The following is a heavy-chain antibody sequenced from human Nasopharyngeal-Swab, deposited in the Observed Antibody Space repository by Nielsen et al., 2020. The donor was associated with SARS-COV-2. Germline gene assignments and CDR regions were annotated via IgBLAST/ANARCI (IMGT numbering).Heavy chain of an antibody. Sequence: ASVKVSCKASGYTFTSYYMHWVRQAPGQGLEWMGIINPSGGSTSYAQKFQGRVTMTRDTSTSTVYMELSSLRSEDTAVYYCARPRYGGYEISPPNCWGQGTLVTVSS. CDR3: ARPRYGGYEISPPNC. D-gene: IGHD5-12*01. CDR1: GYTFTSYY. J-gene: IGHJ4*02. V-gene: IGHV1-46*01. CDR2: INPSGGST.